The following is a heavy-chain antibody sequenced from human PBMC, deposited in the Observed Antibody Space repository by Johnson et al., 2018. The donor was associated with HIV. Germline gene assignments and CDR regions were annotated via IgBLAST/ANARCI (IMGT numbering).Heavy chain of an antibody. CDR3: AKGDILTGYSFDI. CDR2: IWYDGSDK. CDR1: GFTFSSYG. D-gene: IGHD3-9*01. Sequence: QVQLLESGGGVVQPGRSLRLSCAASGFTFSSYGMHWVRQAPGKGLEWVAVIWYDGSDKYYADSVKGRFTISRDNSKNTLYLQMNSLRAEDTAVYYCAKGDILTGYSFDIWGQGTMVTVSS. V-gene: IGHV3-33*06. J-gene: IGHJ3*02.